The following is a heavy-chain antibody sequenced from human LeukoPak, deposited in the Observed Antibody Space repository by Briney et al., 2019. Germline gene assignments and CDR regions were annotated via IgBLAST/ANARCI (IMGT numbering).Heavy chain of an antibody. CDR3: ARDLGY. CDR1: GFTVRSHS. CDR2: IYSGGST. V-gene: IGHV3-53*01. J-gene: IGHJ4*02. Sequence: GGSLRLSCAASGFTVRSHSMSWVRQAPGKGLEGVSVIYSGGSTYYADSVKGPFTISRDNSHNTLYLQMNSLRAEDPAVYYCARDLGYWGQGTLVTVSS. D-gene: IGHD7-27*01.